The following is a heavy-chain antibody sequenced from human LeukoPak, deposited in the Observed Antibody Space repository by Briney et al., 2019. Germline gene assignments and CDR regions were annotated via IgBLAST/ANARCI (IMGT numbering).Heavy chain of an antibody. CDR2: IYYSGST. J-gene: IGHJ4*02. CDR3: ARGRRLITIFGVVTYYFDY. Sequence: ASETLSLTCTVSGGSISSGGYSWSWVRQHPGKGLEWIEYIYYSGSTYYNPSLKSRVTISVDTSKNQFSLKLSSVTAADTAVYYCARGRRLITIFGVVTYYFDYWGQGTVVTVSS. CDR1: GGSISSGGYS. V-gene: IGHV4-31*03. D-gene: IGHD3-3*01.